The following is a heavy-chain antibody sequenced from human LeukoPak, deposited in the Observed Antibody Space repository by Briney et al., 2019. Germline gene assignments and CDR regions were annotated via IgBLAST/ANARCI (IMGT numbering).Heavy chain of an antibody. CDR3: ARDRFGYNSGRFFDY. CDR2: ISSSSTYI. J-gene: IGHJ4*02. V-gene: IGHV3-21*01. Sequence: PGGSLRLSCAASGFSFSNCSMNWVRQAPGKGLEWVSSISSSSTYIYYADSLEGRFTISRDNVRNSLYLQMNSLRAEDTAVYYCARDRFGYNSGRFFDYWGLRTLVTVSS. CDR1: GFSFSNCS. D-gene: IGHD6-19*01.